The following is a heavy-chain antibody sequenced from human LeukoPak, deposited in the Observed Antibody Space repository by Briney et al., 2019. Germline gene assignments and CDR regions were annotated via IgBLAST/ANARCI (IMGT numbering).Heavy chain of an antibody. D-gene: IGHD5-18*01. J-gene: IGHJ6*02. Sequence: AGGSLRLSCAASGFTFDDYAMHWVRQAPGKGLEWVSLISGDGGSTYYADSVKGRFTISRDNSKNSLYLQMNSLRTEDTALYYCAKDLRRRLWLLSCYYYGMDVWGQGTTVTVSS. CDR2: ISGDGGST. V-gene: IGHV3-43*02. CDR3: AKDLRRRLWLLSCYYYGMDV. CDR1: GFTFDDYA.